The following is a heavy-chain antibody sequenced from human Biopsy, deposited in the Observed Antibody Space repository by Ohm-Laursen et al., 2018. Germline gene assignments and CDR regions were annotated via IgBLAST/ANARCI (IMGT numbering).Heavy chain of an antibody. CDR1: GGTFSNYG. CDR3: ATKLTGYFHH. Sequence: AASVKVSCKPPGGTFSNYGVNWVRQAPGQGLEWLGGNIPILGTGNYAQKFQDRVTVAADTSPSTATMELRSLRSDDTAVYYCATKLTGYFHHWGQGTLVIVSS. J-gene: IGHJ1*01. D-gene: IGHD3-9*01. CDR2: NIPILGTG. V-gene: IGHV1-69*06.